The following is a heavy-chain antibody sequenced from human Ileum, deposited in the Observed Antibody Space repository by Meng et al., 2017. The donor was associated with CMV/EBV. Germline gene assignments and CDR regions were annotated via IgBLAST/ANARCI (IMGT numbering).Heavy chain of an antibody. CDR2: INYSGGYT. CDR1: GFTFSNYG. CDR3: SKAPPIGLPPTTYLEPDS. D-gene: IGHD1-7*01. V-gene: IGHV3-23*01. J-gene: IGHJ4*02. Sequence: GGSLRLSCAVSGFTFSNYGMSWVRQASGKGLVWVSSINYSGGYTYYANSVKGRFTISRDNSKNTLYLKMNSLRAKDTAIYYCSKAPPIGLPPTTYLEPDSWGQGTLVTVSS.